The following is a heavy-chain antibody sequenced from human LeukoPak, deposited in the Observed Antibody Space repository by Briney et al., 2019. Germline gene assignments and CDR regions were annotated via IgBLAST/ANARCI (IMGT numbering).Heavy chain of an antibody. V-gene: IGHV3-74*01. CDR3: AGTVRGVINYYGMDV. D-gene: IGHD3-10*01. Sequence: PGGSLRLSCAASGFTFSSYWMHWVRQAPGKGLVWVSRINSDGSSTSYADSVKGRFTISRDNAKNTLYLQMNSLRAEDTAVYYCAGTVRGVINYYGMDVWGQGTTVTVSS. J-gene: IGHJ6*02. CDR2: INSDGSST. CDR1: GFTFSSYW.